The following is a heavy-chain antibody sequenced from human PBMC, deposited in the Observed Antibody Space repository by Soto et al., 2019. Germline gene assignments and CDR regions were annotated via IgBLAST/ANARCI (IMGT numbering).Heavy chain of an antibody. V-gene: IGHV3-23*01. D-gene: IGHD1-26*01. CDR1: GFIFENFG. J-gene: IGHJ5*02. CDR3: AKNQGVELVPLATVDWFDP. CDR2: ISGSGFKK. Sequence: GGSLRLSCAASGFIFENFGMSWVRQAPGKGLEWISSISGSGFKKYYADSVKGRFTISRDNSKSTVYLELNNLSAEDTAVYHCAKNQGVELVPLATVDWFDPWGQGSVVTVS.